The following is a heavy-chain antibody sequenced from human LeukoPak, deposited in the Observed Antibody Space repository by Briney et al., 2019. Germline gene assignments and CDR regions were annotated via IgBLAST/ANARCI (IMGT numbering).Heavy chain of an antibody. CDR1: GYSATQLS. Sequence: ASVKVSCKVSGYSATQLSMHWVRQIPGKGLEWMEGFDPEDGQKIYAQKFQGRVTMTDYTSTDTAYIEVSGLRSDDTAVYFCATTSRAMDDDYYGMDVWGQGTTVTVSS. D-gene: IGHD2-2*03. V-gene: IGHV1-24*01. J-gene: IGHJ6*02. CDR3: ATTSRAMDDDYYGMDV. CDR2: FDPEDGQK.